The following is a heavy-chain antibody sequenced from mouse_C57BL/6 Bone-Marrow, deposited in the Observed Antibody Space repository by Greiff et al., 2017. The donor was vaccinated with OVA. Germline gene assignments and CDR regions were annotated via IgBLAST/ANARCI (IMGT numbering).Heavy chain of an antibody. V-gene: IGHV5-15*04. CDR3: ARRSFINAMDY. CDR1: GFTFSDYG. CDR2: ISNFAYSI. D-gene: IGHD1-1*01. Sequence: EVMLVESGGGLVQPGGSLKLSCAASGFTFSDYGMAWVRQAPRKGPEWVAFISNFAYSIYYADTVTGRFTISRENAKNTLYLEMSSLRSEDTAMYYCARRSFINAMDYWGQGTSVTVSS. J-gene: IGHJ4*01.